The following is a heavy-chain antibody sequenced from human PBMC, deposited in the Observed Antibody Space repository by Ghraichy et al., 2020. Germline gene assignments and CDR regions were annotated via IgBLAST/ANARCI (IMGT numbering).Heavy chain of an antibody. CDR2: IYDSGRT. CDR1: GGSISSYS. D-gene: IGHD5-24*01. Sequence: SETLSLTCTVSGGSISSYSWSWIRQPPGKGLEWIGYIYDSGRTNYNPSLKSRVSISVEKSKNQFSLKLSSVTAADAAVYYCARGPGDGSKWVYYYGMDVWSQATTAAVSS. V-gene: IGHV4-59*01. CDR3: ARGPGDGSKWVYYYGMDV. J-gene: IGHJ6*02.